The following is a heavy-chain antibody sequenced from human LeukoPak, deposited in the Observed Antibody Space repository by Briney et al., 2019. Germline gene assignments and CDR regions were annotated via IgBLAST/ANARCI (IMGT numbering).Heavy chain of an antibody. D-gene: IGHD3-3*01. CDR3: ARGYYDFWSGYPSFDY. CDR2: IYTSGST. J-gene: IGHJ4*02. CDR1: GGSISSGSYY. V-gene: IGHV4-61*02. Sequence: SQTLSLTCTVSGGSISSGSYYWSWIRQPAGKGLEWTGRIYTSGSTNYNPSLKSRVTISVDTSKNQFSLKLSSVTAADTAVYYCARGYYDFWSGYPSFDYWGQGTLVTVSS.